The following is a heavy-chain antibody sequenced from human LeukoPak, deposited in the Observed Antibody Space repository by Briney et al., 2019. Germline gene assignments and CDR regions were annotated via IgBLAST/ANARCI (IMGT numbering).Heavy chain of an antibody. J-gene: IGHJ4*02. CDR2: IIPTLGIA. CDR3: ARDVGVTRIDY. D-gene: IGHD2-21*02. CDR1: GGTFSSYT. Sequence: ASVKVSCKASGGTFSSYTISWVRQAPGQGLEWMGRIIPTLGIANYAQKFQGRVTITADKSTSTAYMELSSLRSEDTAVYYCARDVGVTRIDYWGQGTLVTVSS. V-gene: IGHV1-69*04.